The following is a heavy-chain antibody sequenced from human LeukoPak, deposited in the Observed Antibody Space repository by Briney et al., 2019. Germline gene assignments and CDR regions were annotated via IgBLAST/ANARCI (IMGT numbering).Heavy chain of an antibody. CDR1: GGSFSGYY. CDR3: ARHAVADYYGMDV. CDR2: INHSGST. Sequence: SETLSLTCAVYGGSFSGYYWSWIRQPPGKGLEWIGEINHSGSTNYNPSLKSRVTISVDTSKNQFSLKLSSVTAADTAVYYCARHAVADYYGMDVWGQGTTVTVSS. D-gene: IGHD6-19*01. J-gene: IGHJ6*02. V-gene: IGHV4-34*01.